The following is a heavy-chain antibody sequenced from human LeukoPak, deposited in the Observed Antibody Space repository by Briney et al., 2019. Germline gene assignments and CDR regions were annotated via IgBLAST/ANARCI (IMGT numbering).Heavy chain of an antibody. J-gene: IGHJ5*02. CDR1: GYSFTSYW. Sequence: PGESLKISCKGSGYSFTSYWIGWVRQLPGKGLEWMGIIYPGDSDTRYSPSFQGQVTISADKSISTAYLQWSSLKASDTAMYYCARLGIAAAGTINWFDPWGQGTLVTVSS. V-gene: IGHV5-51*01. CDR2: IYPGDSDT. CDR3: ARLGIAAAGTINWFDP. D-gene: IGHD6-13*01.